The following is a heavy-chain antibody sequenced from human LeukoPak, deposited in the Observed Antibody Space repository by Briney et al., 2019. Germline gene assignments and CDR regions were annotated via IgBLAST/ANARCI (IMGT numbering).Heavy chain of an antibody. CDR1: GGSFSGNY. CDR3: ARVTGYMIEDYFDY. J-gene: IGHJ4*02. CDR2: INHRGST. Sequence: SETLSLTCAVYGGSFSGNYWSWIRRPPGKGLEWIGDINHRGSTNNNPSLKSRVTISEDTSKNQFSLKLRSVTAADTAVYYCARVTGYMIEDYFDYWGQGTLVTVSS. D-gene: IGHD3-22*01. V-gene: IGHV4-34*01.